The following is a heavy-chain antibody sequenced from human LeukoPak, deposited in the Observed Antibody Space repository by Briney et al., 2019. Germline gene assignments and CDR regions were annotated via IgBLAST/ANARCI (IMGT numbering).Heavy chain of an antibody. Sequence: GESLKISCKGSGYSFTSYWIAWVRQMPGKGLGWMGILYPGDSDTRYSPSFPGQVTISPDKTINTSYLQWSSLKASDAAMYYCARRVSSGWLFDYWGQGTLVTVSS. J-gene: IGHJ4*02. D-gene: IGHD6-19*01. CDR3: ARRVSSGWLFDY. V-gene: IGHV5-51*01. CDR2: LYPGDSDT. CDR1: GYSFTSYW.